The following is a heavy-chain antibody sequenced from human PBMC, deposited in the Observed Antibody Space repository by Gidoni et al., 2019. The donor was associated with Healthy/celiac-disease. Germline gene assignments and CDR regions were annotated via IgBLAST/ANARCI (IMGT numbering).Heavy chain of an antibody. D-gene: IGHD2-2*01. V-gene: IGHV3-30*18. CDR1: GFTFSSYC. Sequence: QVQLVESGGGVVQPGRSLRLACAASGFTFSSYCMHWLRQAPGKGLEWVAVISYDGSNKYYADSVKGRFTISRDNSKNTLYLQMNSLRAEDTAVYYCAKTPPHCSSTSCYYYYYYYYMDVWGKGTTVTVSS. CDR3: AKTPPHCSSTSCYYYYYYYYMDV. CDR2: ISYDGSNK. J-gene: IGHJ6*03.